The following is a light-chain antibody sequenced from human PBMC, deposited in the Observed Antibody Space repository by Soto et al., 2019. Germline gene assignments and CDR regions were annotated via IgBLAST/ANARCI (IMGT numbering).Light chain of an antibody. CDR3: RQYNNWPET. Sequence: EIVLTQSPGTLSLSPGERATHSCRASQSVSTSLSWYQQKPGQSPRLLIYGASTRATGIPARFSGSGSGTEFTLIIYSLQSEDSAAYYCRQYNNWPETFGQGTKVDIK. CDR1: QSVSTS. J-gene: IGKJ1*01. V-gene: IGKV3-15*01. CDR2: GAS.